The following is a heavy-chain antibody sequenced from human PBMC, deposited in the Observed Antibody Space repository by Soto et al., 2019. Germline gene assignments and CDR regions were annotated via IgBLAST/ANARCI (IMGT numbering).Heavy chain of an antibody. CDR1: GYSFSDYF. J-gene: IGHJ6*02. CDR3: ARIKWGLDYYNGMAV. D-gene: IGHD1-26*01. Sequence: QVQLVQSGAEVKKSGASVKVSCKASGYSFSDYFIQWVRPAPGQGLEWVAWINPKTAATNYAKKFEGRGNLTRDKSFSTASVELTRLRPDDTAVYYCARIKWGLDYYNGMAVWGQGTTVIVSS. V-gene: IGHV1-2*02. CDR2: INPKTAAT.